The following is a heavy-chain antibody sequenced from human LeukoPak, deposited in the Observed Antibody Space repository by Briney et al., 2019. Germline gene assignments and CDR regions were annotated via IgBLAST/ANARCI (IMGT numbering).Heavy chain of an antibody. D-gene: IGHD7-27*01. CDR1: GGTFSGYA. CDR2: IIPIFGTA. J-gene: IGHJ3*02. Sequence: SVKVSCKASGGTFSGYAISWVRQAPGQGLEWMGAIIPIFGTANYAQKFQGRVTITADKSTSTAYMELSSLRSEDTAVYYCAREGGGARVKTGVTGHIQTDAFDIWGHGTMVTVSS. V-gene: IGHV1-69*06. CDR3: AREGGGARVKTGVTGHIQTDAFDI.